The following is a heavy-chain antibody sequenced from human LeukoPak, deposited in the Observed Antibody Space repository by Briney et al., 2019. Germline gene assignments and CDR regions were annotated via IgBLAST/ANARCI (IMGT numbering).Heavy chain of an antibody. Sequence: GGSLRLSCSVSGFTFSTYVMHWVRQAPGKGLEYVSAISSNGDNTYYADSVKGRFTISRDNSKNTLYLQMGSLRADDTAVYYCVRGTGYWGQGTLVTVSS. CDR3: VRGTGY. CDR2: ISSNGDNT. J-gene: IGHJ4*02. CDR1: GFTFSTYV. V-gene: IGHV3-64D*06.